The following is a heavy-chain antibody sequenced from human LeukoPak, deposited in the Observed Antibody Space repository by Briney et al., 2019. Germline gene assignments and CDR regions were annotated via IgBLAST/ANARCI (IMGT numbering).Heavy chain of an antibody. Sequence: GGSLRLSCSVSGFTFSTYVMHWVRQAPGKGLEYVSAISSNGDNTYYADSVKGRFTISRDNSKNTLYLQMGSLRADDTAVYYCVRGTGYWGQGTLVTVSS. CDR3: VRGTGY. CDR2: ISSNGDNT. J-gene: IGHJ4*02. CDR1: GFTFSTYV. V-gene: IGHV3-64D*06.